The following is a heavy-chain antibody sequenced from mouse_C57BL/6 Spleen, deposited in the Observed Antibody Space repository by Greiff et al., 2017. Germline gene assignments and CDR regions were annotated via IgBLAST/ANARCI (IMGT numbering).Heavy chain of an antibody. Sequence: EVQLQQSGPELVKPGASVKISCKASGYTFTDYYMNWVKQSHGKSLEWIGDINPNNGGTSYNQKFKGKATLTVDQSSSTAYMELRSLTSDDSAIYYCANKYYGSSYYAMDYWGQGTSVTVSS. V-gene: IGHV1-26*01. CDR3: ANKYYGSSYYAMDY. D-gene: IGHD1-1*01. J-gene: IGHJ4*01. CDR2: INPNNGGT. CDR1: GYTFTDYY.